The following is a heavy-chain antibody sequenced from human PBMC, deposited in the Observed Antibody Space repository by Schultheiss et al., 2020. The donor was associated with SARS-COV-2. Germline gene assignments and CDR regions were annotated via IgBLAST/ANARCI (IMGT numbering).Heavy chain of an antibody. CDR2: IKQDGSEK. CDR1: GFTFSSYW. D-gene: IGHD3-22*01. CDR3: ARGGGGYYDSSGYL. J-gene: IGHJ5*02. Sequence: GGSLRLSCAASGFTFSSYWMSWVRQAPGKGLEWVANIKQDGSEKYYVDSVKGRFTISRDNSKNSLYLQMNSLRAEDTAVYYCARGGGGYYDSSGYLWGRGTLVTVSS. V-gene: IGHV3-7*03.